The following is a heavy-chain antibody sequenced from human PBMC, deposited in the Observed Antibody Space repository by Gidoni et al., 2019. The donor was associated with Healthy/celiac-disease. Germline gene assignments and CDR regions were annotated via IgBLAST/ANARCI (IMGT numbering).Heavy chain of an antibody. V-gene: IGHV1-69*01. D-gene: IGHD3-9*01. CDR3: ARDHRRILTGYYLYY. CDR2: IVPIFGTA. CDR1: GGTVSSYA. Sequence: QVQLVQAGAGVKKPGSAVKVSCKASGGTVSSYAISWVRQAPGQGLEWMGGIVPIFGTANYAQKFQGRVTITADESTSTAYMELSSLRSEDTAVYYCARDHRRILTGYYLYYWGQGTLVTVS. J-gene: IGHJ4*02.